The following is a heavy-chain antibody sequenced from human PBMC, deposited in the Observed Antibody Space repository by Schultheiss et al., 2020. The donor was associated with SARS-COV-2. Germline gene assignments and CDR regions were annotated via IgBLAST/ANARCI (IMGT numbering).Heavy chain of an antibody. CDR2: ISSSSSTI. CDR1: GFTVSIAW. D-gene: IGHD1-26*01. V-gene: IGHV3-48*02. CDR3: ARDTRIAGYYYGMDV. Sequence: GGSLRLSCAASGFTVSIAWMNWVRQAPGKGLEWVSYISSSSSTIYYADSVKGRFTISRDNAKKSLYLQMNSLRDEDTAVYYCARDTRIAGYYYGMDVWGQGTTVTVSS. J-gene: IGHJ6*02.